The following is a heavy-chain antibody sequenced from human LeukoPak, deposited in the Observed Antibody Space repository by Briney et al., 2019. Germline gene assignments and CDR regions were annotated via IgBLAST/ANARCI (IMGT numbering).Heavy chain of an antibody. CDR1: GFTFSSFG. Sequence: HPGRSLRLSCAASGFTFSSFGMHWVRQAPGKGLEWVSIISYDGINKYFSDSVKGRFTISRDNSKNTLYLQMNSLRREDAAVYYCATEMDVEAAGFSFDYWGQGTLVTVSS. V-gene: IGHV3-30*03. CDR2: ISYDGINK. D-gene: IGHD6-13*01. J-gene: IGHJ4*02. CDR3: ATEMDVEAAGFSFDY.